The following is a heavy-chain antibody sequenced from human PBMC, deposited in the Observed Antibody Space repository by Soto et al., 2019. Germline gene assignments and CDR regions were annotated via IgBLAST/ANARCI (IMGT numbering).Heavy chain of an antibody. Sequence: SETLSLTCAVYSGSFSGFYWSWIRQPPGKGLEWIGEINHSGSTNYNPSLKSRVTISVDTSKNQFSLKLSSVAAADTAVYYCASGYSSSSYGAFDIWGQGTMVTVSS. CDR3: ASGYSSSSYGAFDI. CDR2: INHSGST. J-gene: IGHJ3*02. CDR1: SGSFSGFY. D-gene: IGHD6-13*01. V-gene: IGHV4-34*01.